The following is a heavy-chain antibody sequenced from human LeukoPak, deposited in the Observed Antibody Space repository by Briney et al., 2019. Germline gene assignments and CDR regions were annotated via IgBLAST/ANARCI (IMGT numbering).Heavy chain of an antibody. CDR1: GFTFDDYA. J-gene: IGHJ4*02. V-gene: IGHV3-9*01. CDR3: AKDRGSGYYSDFDY. D-gene: IGHD3-22*01. CDR2: ISWNSGSI. Sequence: PGGSLRPSCAASGFTFDDYAMHWVRQAPGKGLEWVSGISWNSGSIGYADSVKGRFTISRDNAKNSLYLQMNSLRAEDTALYYCAKDRGSGYYSDFDYWGQGTLVTVSS.